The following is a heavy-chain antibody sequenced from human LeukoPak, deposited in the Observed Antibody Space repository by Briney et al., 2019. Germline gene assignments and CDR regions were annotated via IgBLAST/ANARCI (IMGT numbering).Heavy chain of an antibody. Sequence: GGSLRPSCAASGFTFSSYAMSWVRQAPGKGLEWVSAISGSGGSTYYADSVKGRFTISRDNSKNTLYLQMNSLRAEDTAVYYCANSMELFLEWLLYLDYWGQGTLVTASS. D-gene: IGHD3-3*01. V-gene: IGHV3-23*01. CDR1: GFTFSSYA. CDR3: ANSMELFLEWLLYLDY. CDR2: ISGSGGST. J-gene: IGHJ4*02.